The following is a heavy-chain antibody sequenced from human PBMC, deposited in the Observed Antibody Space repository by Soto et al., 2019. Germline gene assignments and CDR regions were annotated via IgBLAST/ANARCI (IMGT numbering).Heavy chain of an antibody. CDR1: GYTFTSYD. D-gene: IGHD2-21*01. J-gene: IGHJ5*02. CDR3: ARGRIKHRNFDP. CDR2: MNPNSGNT. V-gene: IGHV1-8*01. Sequence: QVQLVQSGAEVKKPGASVKVSCKASGYTFTSYDINWVRQATGQGLEWMGWMNPNSGNTSYAQKFQGRVTMTRNTSISTAYMELRCLRSEDTAVYYCARGRIKHRNFDPWGQGTLVTVSS.